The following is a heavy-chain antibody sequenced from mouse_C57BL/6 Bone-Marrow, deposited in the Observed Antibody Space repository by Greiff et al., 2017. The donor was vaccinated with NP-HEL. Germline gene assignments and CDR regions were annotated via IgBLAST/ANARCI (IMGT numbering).Heavy chain of an antibody. CDR3: YYGSSYEDWYFDV. CDR2: IYPGDGDT. Sequence: QVQLQQSGAELVKPGASVKISCKASGYAFSSYWMNWVKQRPGKGLEWIGQIYPGDGDTNYNGKFKGKATLTADKSSSTAYMQLSSLTSEDSAVYFCYYGSSYEDWYFDVWGTGTTVTVSS. J-gene: IGHJ1*03. CDR1: GYAFSSYW. V-gene: IGHV1-80*01. D-gene: IGHD1-1*01.